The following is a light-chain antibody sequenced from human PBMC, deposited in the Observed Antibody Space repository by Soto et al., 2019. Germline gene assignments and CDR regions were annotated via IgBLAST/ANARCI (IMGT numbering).Light chain of an antibody. Sequence: DIPMTQSPSSLSASVGDRVTLTCRASQNSSDYLNWYLQRPGEAPRLLIYGASTLHRGVPSRFRGSGSGTDFSLTISTVQPEDFATYFCQQTYTSPYTFGQGTKLDI. CDR2: GAS. V-gene: IGKV1-39*01. CDR3: QQTYTSPYT. CDR1: QNSSDY. J-gene: IGKJ2*01.